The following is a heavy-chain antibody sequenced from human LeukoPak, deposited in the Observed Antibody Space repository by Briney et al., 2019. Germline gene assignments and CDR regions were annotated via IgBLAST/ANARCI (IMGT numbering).Heavy chain of an antibody. CDR3: ARAPLGGIVVVPAATVDY. J-gene: IGHJ4*02. CDR1: GFTFSSYA. Sequence: GGSLRLSCAASGFTFSSYAMHWVRQAPGKGLEWVAVISYDGSNKYYADSVKGRFTISRDSSKNTLYLQMNSLRAEDTAVYYCARAPLGGIVVVPAATVDYWGQGTLVTVSS. D-gene: IGHD2-2*01. CDR2: ISYDGSNK. V-gene: IGHV3-30-3*01.